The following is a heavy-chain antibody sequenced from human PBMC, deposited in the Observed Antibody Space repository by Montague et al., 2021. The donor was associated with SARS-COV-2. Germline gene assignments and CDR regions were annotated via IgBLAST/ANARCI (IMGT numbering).Heavy chain of an antibody. V-gene: IGHV4-34*01. CDR2: TNDRGRT. CDR1: GGFFSGYY. CDR3: ARGYCSGSGCYYYYGMDV. D-gene: IGHD2-15*01. J-gene: IGHJ6*02. Sequence: SETLSLTCVVSGGFFSGYYWCWFRQPPGRGLVWIGETNDRGRTIYYPSLQGRVTISVDTSKNQFSLRLRSVTAAATAVYYCARGYCSGSGCYYYYGMDVWGQGTTVTVSS.